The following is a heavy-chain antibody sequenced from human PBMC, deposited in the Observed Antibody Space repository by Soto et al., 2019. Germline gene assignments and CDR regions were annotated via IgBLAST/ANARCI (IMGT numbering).Heavy chain of an antibody. Sequence: GGSLRRSCVTSGFVLDDYAIHWVRQSPRRVLELVTGISWNSAKIGYAYSVKGRFTISRDSYNKSVYLEMTNLRPEDTALYYRAKWALWELLLGGVDVWVQGTTVTV. CDR3: AKWALWELLLGGVDV. D-gene: IGHD3-16*02. CDR1: GFVLDDYA. J-gene: IGHJ6*02. CDR2: ISWNSAKI. V-gene: IGHV3-9*01.